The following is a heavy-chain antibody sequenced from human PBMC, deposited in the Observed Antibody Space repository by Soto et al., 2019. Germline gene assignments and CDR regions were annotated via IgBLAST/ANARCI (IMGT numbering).Heavy chain of an antibody. CDR2: IYWDDDK. Sequence: QITLKESGPTLVKPTQTLTLTCTFSGFSLTTRGVGVGWIRQPPGKALECLALIYWDDDKRYSPSLQSRLSTTQDTSKHQVVLTMTHVDPVDTATYYCAHIPNYYQYDWFDPWGQGTLVSVSS. D-gene: IGHD3-16*01. V-gene: IGHV2-5*02. CDR3: AHIPNYYQYDWFDP. J-gene: IGHJ5*02. CDR1: GFSLTTRGVG.